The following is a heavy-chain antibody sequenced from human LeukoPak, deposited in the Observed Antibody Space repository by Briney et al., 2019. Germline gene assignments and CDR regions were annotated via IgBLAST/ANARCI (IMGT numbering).Heavy chain of an antibody. CDR3: AKGRMGRYFDWLLTSFDY. J-gene: IGHJ4*02. Sequence: PGGSLRLSCAASQFTFNTYAMHWVRQAPGKGLDWVAVISDDGSNKYYAVSVKGRFTISRDNAKNSLYLQMNSLRAEDTALYYCAKGRMGRYFDWLLTSFDYWGQGTLVTVSS. CDR2: ISDDGSNK. D-gene: IGHD3-9*01. CDR1: QFTFNTYA. V-gene: IGHV3-30*18.